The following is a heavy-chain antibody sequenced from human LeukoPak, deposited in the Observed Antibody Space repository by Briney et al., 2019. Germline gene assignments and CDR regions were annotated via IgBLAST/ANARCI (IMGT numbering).Heavy chain of an antibody. J-gene: IGHJ5*02. CDR2: INPSGGST. CDR1: GYTFTSYY. CDR3: AREGCSGGSCYSTYWFDP. Sequence: ASVKVSCKASGYTFTSYYMHWVRQAPGQGLEWMGLINPSGGSTSYAQKFQGRVTMTRDTSTSTVYMELSSLRSEDTAVYHCAREGCSGGSCYSTYWFDPWGQGTLVTVSS. D-gene: IGHD2-15*01. V-gene: IGHV1-46*01.